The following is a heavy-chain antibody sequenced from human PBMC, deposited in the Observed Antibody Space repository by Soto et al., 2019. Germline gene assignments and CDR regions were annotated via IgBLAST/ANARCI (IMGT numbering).Heavy chain of an antibody. V-gene: IGHV3-33*06. CDR2: VWFDGSLK. CDR3: AKALVVPQVTYNWLDS. J-gene: IGHJ5*01. Sequence: QVQLVESGGGVVQPGRSLRLSCVTSGFTFSAYNMHWVRQAPGKGLEWVGVVWFDGSLKYYGDSVKGRFSVSRDSSKNTVYLEMDSLRPEDTAVYYCAKALVVPQVTYNWLDSWGQGTLVTVSS. CDR1: GFTFSAYN. D-gene: IGHD2-21*01.